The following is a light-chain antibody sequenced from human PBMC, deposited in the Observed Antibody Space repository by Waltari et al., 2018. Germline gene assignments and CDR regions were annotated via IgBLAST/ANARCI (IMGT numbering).Light chain of an antibody. CDR1: SSDIGRYDR. J-gene: IGLJ3*02. V-gene: IGLV2-18*02. CDR2: EVY. CDR3: SSYTSSNVM. Sequence: QSALTQPPSVSGSPGQPVTISCTGTSSDIGRYDRVSWYHQSPGTAPKLILFEVYFRPSGVPDRFSGSKDGNTASLTISGLQTEDDGDYYCSSYTSSNVMFGGGTKLTVL.